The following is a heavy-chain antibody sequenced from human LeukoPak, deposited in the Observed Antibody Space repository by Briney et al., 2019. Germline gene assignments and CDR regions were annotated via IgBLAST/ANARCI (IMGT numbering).Heavy chain of an antibody. CDR3: ARDGGSGILD. Sequence: SGGSLRLSCAASGFSFSSFEMTWVRQAPGKGLQWVSYISSTGSAIFYADSVKGRFTISRDNAKNSLYLQMNSLRAEDTAVYYCARDGGSGILDWGQGTLVTVSS. J-gene: IGHJ4*02. CDR1: GFSFSSFE. D-gene: IGHD3-10*01. CDR2: ISSTGSAI. V-gene: IGHV3-48*03.